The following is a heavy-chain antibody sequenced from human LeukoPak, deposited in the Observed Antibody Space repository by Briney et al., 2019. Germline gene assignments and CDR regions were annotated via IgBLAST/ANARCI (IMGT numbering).Heavy chain of an antibody. CDR1: GGTFSSYA. CDR2: IIPIFGTA. CDR3: ARDQGYSGYDSQYYYYYYMDV. D-gene: IGHD5-12*01. V-gene: IGHV1-69*13. J-gene: IGHJ6*03. Sequence: GASVKVSCKASGGTFSSYAISWVRQAPGQELEWMGGIIPIFGTANYAQKFQGRVTITADESTSTAYMELSSLRSEDTAVYYCARDQGYSGYDSQYYYYYYMDVWGKGTTVTISS.